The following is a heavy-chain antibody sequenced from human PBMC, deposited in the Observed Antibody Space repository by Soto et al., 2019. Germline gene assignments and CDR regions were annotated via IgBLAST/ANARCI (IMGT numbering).Heavy chain of an antibody. CDR1: GGSISSGDYY. Sequence: KASETLSLTCTVSGGSISSGDYYWSWIRQPPGKGLEWIGYIYYSGSTYYNPSLKSRVTISVDTSKNQFSLKLSSVTAADTAVYYCARDSATYYDFWSGLYYGMDVWGQGTTVTVSS. CDR2: IYYSGST. J-gene: IGHJ6*02. CDR3: ARDSATYYDFWSGLYYGMDV. D-gene: IGHD3-3*01. V-gene: IGHV4-30-4*01.